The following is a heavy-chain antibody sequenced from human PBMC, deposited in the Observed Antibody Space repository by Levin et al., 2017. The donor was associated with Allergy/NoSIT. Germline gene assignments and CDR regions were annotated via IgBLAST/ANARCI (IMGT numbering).Heavy chain of an antibody. Sequence: SVKVSCKASGGTFSSYAISWVRQAPGQGLEWMGGIIPIFGTANYAQKFQGRVTITADESTSTAYMELSSLRSEDTAVYYCARRRVSYGLRYYFDYWGQGTLVTVSS. CDR3: ARRRVSYGLRYYFDY. V-gene: IGHV1-69*13. D-gene: IGHD5-18*01. CDR1: GGTFSSYA. J-gene: IGHJ4*02. CDR2: IIPIFGTA.